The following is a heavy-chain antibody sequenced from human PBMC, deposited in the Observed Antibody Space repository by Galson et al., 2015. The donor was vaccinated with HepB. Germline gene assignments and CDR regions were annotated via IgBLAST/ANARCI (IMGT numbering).Heavy chain of an antibody. J-gene: IGHJ3*02. D-gene: IGHD5-24*01. CDR2: IIPILDTV. Sequence: SVKVSCKASGGSFRSYGISWVRQAPGQGLEWMGRIIPILDTVNYAQKFQGRVTITADKSTGTAYMDLSSLRSEDTAVYYCARDSVVGYKTRAFDMWGQGTMVTVSS. CDR1: GGSFRSYG. CDR3: ARDSVVGYKTRAFDM. V-gene: IGHV1-69*10.